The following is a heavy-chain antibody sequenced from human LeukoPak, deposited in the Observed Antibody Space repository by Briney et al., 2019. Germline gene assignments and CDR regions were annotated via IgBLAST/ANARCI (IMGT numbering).Heavy chain of an antibody. D-gene: IGHD6-13*01. V-gene: IGHV1-69*13. CDR2: IIPIFGTA. Sequence: SVKVSCKASGGTFSSYAISWVRQAPGQGLEWMGGIIPIFGTANYAQKFQGRVTITADESTSTAYMELSGLRSEDTAVYYCARGGVIAAAGRDNWFDPWGQGTLVTVSS. CDR1: GGTFSSYA. CDR3: ARGGVIAAAGRDNWFDP. J-gene: IGHJ5*02.